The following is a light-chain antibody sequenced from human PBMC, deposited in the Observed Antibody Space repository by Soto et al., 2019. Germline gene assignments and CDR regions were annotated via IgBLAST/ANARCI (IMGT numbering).Light chain of an antibody. J-gene: IGKJ1*01. CDR3: QHYNSYSEA. V-gene: IGKV1-5*03. CDR1: QSISSW. CDR2: KAS. Sequence: IHLTQSPSTLSAFVGDRVTITCRASQSISSWLAWYQQKPGKAPKLLIYKASTLKSGVPSRFSGSGSGTEFTLTISSLQPDDFATYYCQHYNSYSEAFGQGTKVDI.